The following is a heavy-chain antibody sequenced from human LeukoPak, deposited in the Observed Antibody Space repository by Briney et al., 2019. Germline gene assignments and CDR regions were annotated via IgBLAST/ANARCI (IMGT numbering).Heavy chain of an antibody. CDR3: ARVLWYSSGWYDGYYYYYMDV. CDR1: GYTFTSYG. D-gene: IGHD6-19*01. CDR2: ISAYNGNT. V-gene: IGHV1-18*01. J-gene: IGHJ6*03. Sequence: ASVKVSCKASGYTFTSYGISWVRQAPGQGLEWMGWISAYNGNTNYAQKLQGRVTMTTDTSTSTAYMELRSLRSEDTAVYYCARVLWYSSGWYDGYYYYYMDVWGKGTTVTVSS.